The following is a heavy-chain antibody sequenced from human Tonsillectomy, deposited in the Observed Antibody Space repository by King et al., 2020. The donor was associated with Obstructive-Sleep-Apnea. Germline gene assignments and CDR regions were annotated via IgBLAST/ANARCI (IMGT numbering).Heavy chain of an antibody. CDR1: GFSFSGYW. J-gene: IGHJ4*02. CDR3: ASLTTVTGTDY. CDR2: INSDWSST. Sequence: VQLVESGVGLVQTGGSLRLTGAASGFSFSGYWRPGVRQAPGMWLVWVSRINSDWSSTNNAESGKGRCTISRYNAKNTLYLQMNSLRAEDTAVYYCASLTTVTGTDYWAREPWSPSPQ. V-gene: IGHV3-74*01. D-gene: IGHD4-17*01.